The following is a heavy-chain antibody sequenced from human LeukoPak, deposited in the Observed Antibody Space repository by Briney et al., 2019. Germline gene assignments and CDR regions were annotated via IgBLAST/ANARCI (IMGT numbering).Heavy chain of an antibody. Sequence: PSETLSLTCTVSGGSISSSSYYWGWIRQPPRKGLEWIGSIYYSGSTYYNPSLKSRVTISVDTSKNQFSLKLSSVTAADTAVYYCARGKRGYSYGYTSRYWFDPWGQGTLVTVSS. D-gene: IGHD5-18*01. CDR1: GGSISSSSYY. V-gene: IGHV4-39*01. CDR2: IYYSGST. CDR3: ARGKRGYSYGYTSRYWFDP. J-gene: IGHJ5*02.